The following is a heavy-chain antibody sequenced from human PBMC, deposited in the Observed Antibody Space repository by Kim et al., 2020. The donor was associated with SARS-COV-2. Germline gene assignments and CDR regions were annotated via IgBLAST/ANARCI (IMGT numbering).Heavy chain of an antibody. Sequence: GGSLRLSCAASGFTFSSYWMHWVRQAPGKGLVWVARINSDGSSTNYADSVKGRFTISRDNAKNTLYLQMNSLRAEDTAVYYCASGPVAAAAYYYYGMDVWGQGTTVTVSS. CDR3: ASGPVAAAAYYYYGMDV. J-gene: IGHJ6*02. D-gene: IGHD6-13*01. V-gene: IGHV3-74*01. CDR1: GFTFSSYW. CDR2: INSDGSST.